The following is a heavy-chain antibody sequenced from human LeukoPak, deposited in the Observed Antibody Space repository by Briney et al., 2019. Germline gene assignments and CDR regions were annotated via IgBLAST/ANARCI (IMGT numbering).Heavy chain of an antibody. CDR3: ARTSYYDSSGYYRTIGNWFDP. D-gene: IGHD3-22*01. J-gene: IGHJ5*02. CDR1: GGSISSSSYY. CDR2: IYYSGST. V-gene: IGHV4-39*07. Sequence: KSSETLSLTCTVSGGSISSSSYYWGWIRQPPGKGLEWIGSIYYSGSTNYNPSLKSRVTISVDTSKNQFSLKLSSVTAADTAVYYCARTSYYDSSGYYRTIGNWFDPWGQGTLVTVSS.